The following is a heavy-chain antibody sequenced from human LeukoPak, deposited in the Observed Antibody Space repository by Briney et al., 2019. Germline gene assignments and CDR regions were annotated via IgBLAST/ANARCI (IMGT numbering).Heavy chain of an antibody. CDR2: IYYSGST. V-gene: IGHV4-39*07. J-gene: IGHJ4*02. CDR3: ARVKGVLLWFGEPRTFDY. Sequence: SETLSLTCTVSGGSISSSSYYWGWIRQPPGKGLEWIGSIYYSGSTYYNPSLKSRVTISVDTSKNQFSLKLSPVTAADTAVYYCARVKGVLLWFGEPRTFDYWGQGTLVTVSS. D-gene: IGHD3-10*01. CDR1: GGSISSSSYY.